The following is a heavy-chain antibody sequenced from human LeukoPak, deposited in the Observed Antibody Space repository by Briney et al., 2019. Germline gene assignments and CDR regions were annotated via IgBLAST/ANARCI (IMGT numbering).Heavy chain of an antibody. V-gene: IGHV4-39*01. D-gene: IGHD6-19*01. CDR1: GGSISSSIYY. Sequence: PSETLSLTCTASGGSISSSIYYWGWIRQPPGKGLEWIGSISYSGSTYYNPSLKSRVTISVDTSKNQLSLKLSSVTAADTAVYYCARHYRRTSSGWPPSDYWGQGTLVTVSS. J-gene: IGHJ4*02. CDR2: ISYSGST. CDR3: ARHYRRTSSGWPPSDY.